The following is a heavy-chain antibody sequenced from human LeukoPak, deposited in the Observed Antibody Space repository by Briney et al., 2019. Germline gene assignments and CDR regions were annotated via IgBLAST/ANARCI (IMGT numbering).Heavy chain of an antibody. CDR2: IYYSGST. CDR1: GGSISSYY. CDR3: ARDPLEGAAWGAFDI. V-gene: IGHV4-59*01. Sequence: SETLSLTCTVSGGSISSYYWSWIRQPPGKGLEWIGYIYYSGSTNYNPSPKSRVTISVDTSKNQFPLKLSSVTAADTAVYYCARDPLEGAAWGAFDIWGQGTMVTVSS. D-gene: IGHD3-16*01. J-gene: IGHJ3*02.